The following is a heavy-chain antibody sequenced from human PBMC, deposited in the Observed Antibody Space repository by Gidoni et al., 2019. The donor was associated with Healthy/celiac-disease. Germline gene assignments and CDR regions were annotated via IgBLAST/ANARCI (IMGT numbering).Heavy chain of an antibody. CDR3: AREGVVVVAAPSNWFDP. V-gene: IGHV4-38-2*02. J-gene: IGHJ5*02. Sequence: QVQLQASGPGPVKPSETLSLTCTVSGYPISSGYYWGWIRQPQGKGLEWMGRIYHSGSTYYNPSIKSRVTISVDTSKNQFSLKLSSVTAADTAVYYCAREGVVVVAAPSNWFDPWGQGTLVTVSS. D-gene: IGHD2-15*01. CDR2: IYHSGST. CDR1: GYPISSGYY.